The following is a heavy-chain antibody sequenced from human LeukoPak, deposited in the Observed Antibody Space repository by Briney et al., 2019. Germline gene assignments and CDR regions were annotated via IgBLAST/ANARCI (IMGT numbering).Heavy chain of an antibody. CDR2: IYTSGST. CDR1: GGSICSYY. D-gene: IGHD3-22*01. Sequence: SETLSLTCTVSGGSICSYYWSWIRQPAGKGLEWIGRIYTSGSTNYNPSLKSRVTMSVDTSKNQFSLKLSSVTAADTAVYYCARDGSSDSSGYYWGNNWFDPWGQGTLVTVSS. CDR3: ARDGSSDSSGYYWGNNWFDP. V-gene: IGHV4-4*07. J-gene: IGHJ5*02.